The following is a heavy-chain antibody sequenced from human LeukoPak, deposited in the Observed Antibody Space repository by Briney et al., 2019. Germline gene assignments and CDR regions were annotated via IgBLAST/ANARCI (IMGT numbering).Heavy chain of an antibody. D-gene: IGHD3-10*01. V-gene: IGHV1-8*01. CDR3: ARAYYGSGSYWSPGWFDP. CDR1: GYTFTSYD. J-gene: IGHJ5*02. CDR2: MNPNSGNT. Sequence: ASVKVSCKASGYTFTSYDINWVRQATGQGLEWMGWMNPNSGNTGYAQKFQGRVTMTRNTSISTAYMELSSLRSADTAVYYCARAYYGSGSYWSPGWFDPWGQGTLVTVSS.